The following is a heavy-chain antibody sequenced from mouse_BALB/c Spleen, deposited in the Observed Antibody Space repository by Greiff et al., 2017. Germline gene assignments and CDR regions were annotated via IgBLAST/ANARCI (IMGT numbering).Heavy chain of an antibody. Sequence: VQGVESGGGLVKPGGSLKLSCAASGFTFSSYAMSWVRQTPEKRLEWVASISSGGSTYYPDSVKGRFTISRDNARNILYLQMSSLRSEDTAMYYCARGGQLPYYAMDYWGQGTSVTVSS. CDR1: GFTFSSYA. D-gene: IGHD4-1*02. J-gene: IGHJ4*01. CDR2: ISSGGST. V-gene: IGHV5-6-5*01. CDR3: ARGGQLPYYAMDY.